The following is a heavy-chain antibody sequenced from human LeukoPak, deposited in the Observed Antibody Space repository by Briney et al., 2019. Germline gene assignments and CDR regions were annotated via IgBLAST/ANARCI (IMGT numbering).Heavy chain of an antibody. CDR2: IYYSGST. J-gene: IGHJ3*01. V-gene: IGHV4-59*01. D-gene: IGHD3-16*01. Sequence: SETLSLTCTVSGGSISSYYWSWIRQPPGKGLEWIGYIYYSGSTNYNPSVKSRVTISVDTSKNQFSLKLSSVTAVDTAVYYCARGGYYGLFWGQGTMVTVSS. CDR3: ARGGYYGLF. CDR1: GGSISSYY.